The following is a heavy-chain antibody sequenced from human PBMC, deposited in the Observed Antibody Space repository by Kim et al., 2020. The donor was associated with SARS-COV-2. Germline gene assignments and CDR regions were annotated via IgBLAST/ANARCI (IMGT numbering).Heavy chain of an antibody. CDR3: ATWLSDGVLHYYGMDV. CDR2: INPNSGRT. Sequence: ASVKVSCKASGYTFTGYYMHWVRQAPGQGLEWMGRINPNSGRTNYAQKFQGRVTMTRDTSISTAYMELSRLRSDDTAVYYCATWLSDGVLHYYGMDVWGQGTTVTVSS. CDR1: GYTFTGYY. D-gene: IGHD2-8*01. J-gene: IGHJ6*02. V-gene: IGHV1-2*06.